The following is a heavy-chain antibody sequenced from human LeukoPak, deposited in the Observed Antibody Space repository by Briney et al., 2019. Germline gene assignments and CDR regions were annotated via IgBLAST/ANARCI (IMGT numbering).Heavy chain of an antibody. CDR2: IGGPAET. CDR1: GFSFEVHA. D-gene: IGHD3-16*01. J-gene: IGHJ4*02. CDR3: AKDWTSHNGVYDCLDF. V-gene: IGHV3-23*01. Sequence: GGSLRLSCAASGFSFEVHAMTWVRQAPGKGPEWVATIGGPAETFYADSVRGRFTISRDNSRYTLYLQMNRLRAEDSALYYCAKDWTSHNGVYDCLDFWGQGTQVTVSS.